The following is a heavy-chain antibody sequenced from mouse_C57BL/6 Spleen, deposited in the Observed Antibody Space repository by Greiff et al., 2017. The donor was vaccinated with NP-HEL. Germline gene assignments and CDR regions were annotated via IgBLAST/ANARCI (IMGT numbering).Heavy chain of an antibody. CDR3: GGNYRYWYFDV. CDR1: GYTFTDYY. V-gene: IGHV1-19*01. J-gene: IGHJ1*03. D-gene: IGHD2-1*01. CDR2: INPYNGGT. Sequence: VQLQQSGPVLVKPGASVKMSCKASGYTFTDYYMNWVKQSHGKSLEWIGVINPYNGGTSYNQKFKGKATLTVDKSSSTAYMELNSLTSEDSAVYYCGGNYRYWYFDVWGTGTTVTVSS.